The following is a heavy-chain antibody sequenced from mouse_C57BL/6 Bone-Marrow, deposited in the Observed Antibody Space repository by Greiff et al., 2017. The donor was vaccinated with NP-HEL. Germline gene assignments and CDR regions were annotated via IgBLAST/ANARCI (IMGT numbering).Heavy chain of an antibody. Sequence: EVQGVESGGGLVKPGGSLKLSCAASGFTFSDYGMHWVRQAPEKGLEWVAYISSGSSTIYYADTVKGRFTISRDNAKNTLFLQMTSLRSEDTAMYYCARESNYPFAYWGQGTLVTVSA. CDR2: ISSGSSTI. J-gene: IGHJ3*01. CDR3: ARESNYPFAY. CDR1: GFTFSDYG. V-gene: IGHV5-17*01. D-gene: IGHD2-5*01.